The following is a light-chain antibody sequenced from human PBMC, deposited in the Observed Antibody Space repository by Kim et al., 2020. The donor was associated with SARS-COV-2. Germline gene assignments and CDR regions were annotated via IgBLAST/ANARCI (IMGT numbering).Light chain of an antibody. J-gene: IGLJ2*01. CDR2: HND. CDR3: AAWDASLNALV. Sequence: QSVLTQPPSASATPGQTVTISCSGGNSNLGSFPIDWYQQPPGAAPKRLIYHNDQRPSGVPDRFSGSKSGTSGSLAISGLQYEDEADYYCAAWDASLNALVFGGGTKVTVL. V-gene: IGLV1-44*01. CDR1: NSNLGSFP.